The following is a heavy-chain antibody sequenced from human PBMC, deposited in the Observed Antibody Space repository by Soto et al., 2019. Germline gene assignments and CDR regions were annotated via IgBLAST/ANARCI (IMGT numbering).Heavy chain of an antibody. J-gene: IGHJ6*02. Sequence: QVQLVQSGAEMKEPGDSVRVSCEASGYTFTSYYIHWVRQAPGQGLEWMGWINPKFGDTTYAQDFQVRVSMTRDMSISTVYMELSRLTSDDTAIYYCARKMDDYYGPGRGNGHGFWGQGTTVTVFS. CDR3: ARKMDDYYGPGRGNGHGF. CDR2: INPKFGDT. CDR1: GYTFTSYY. D-gene: IGHD3-10*01. V-gene: IGHV1-2*02.